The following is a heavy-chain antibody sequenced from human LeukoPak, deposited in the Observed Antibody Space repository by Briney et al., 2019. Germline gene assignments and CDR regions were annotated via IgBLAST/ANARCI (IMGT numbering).Heavy chain of an antibody. CDR3: ASRGDSSSWYGIWYYFDY. CDR2: INPNSGGT. J-gene: IGHJ4*02. Sequence: GASVKVSCRASGYTFTGYYMHWVRQAPGQGLEWMGWINPNSGGTNYAQKFQGRVTMTRDTSISTAYMELSRLRSDDTAVYYCASRGDSSSWYGIWYYFDYWGQGTLVTVSS. D-gene: IGHD6-13*01. V-gene: IGHV1-2*02. CDR1: GYTFTGYY.